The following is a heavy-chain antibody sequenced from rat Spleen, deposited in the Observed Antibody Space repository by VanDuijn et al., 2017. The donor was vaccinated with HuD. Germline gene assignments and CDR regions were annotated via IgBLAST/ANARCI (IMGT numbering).Heavy chain of an antibody. J-gene: IGHJ3*01. CDR3: TRDHSYWGSYYPGGFAY. V-gene: IGHV2S12*01. CDR2: ISSGGHT. Sequence: QVQLKESGPGLVQPSQTLSLTCTVSGFSLTSNGVSWVRQPPGKGLEWNATISSGGHTYYNSALKSRLRFSRNTSKSQVFLKMNNLQTEDTAIYFCTRDHSYWGSYYPGGFAYWGQGTLVTVSS. CDR1: GFSLTSNG. D-gene: IGHD1-12*02.